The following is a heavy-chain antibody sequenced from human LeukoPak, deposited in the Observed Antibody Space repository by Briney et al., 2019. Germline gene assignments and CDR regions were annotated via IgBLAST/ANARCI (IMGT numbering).Heavy chain of an antibody. V-gene: IGHV6-1*01. J-gene: IGHJ3*02. CDR1: GDSVSSNNAA. CDR3: ARDPTSGGPLPDAFDI. D-gene: IGHD2-15*01. Sequence: KTSQTLSLTCAISGDSVSSNNAAWNWIRQSPSRGLEWLGRTYYRSKWYNDYAVSVKSRITINADTSKNQFSLHLNSVSPEDTAVYYCARDPTSGGPLPDAFDIWGQGTMVTVSS. CDR2: TYYRSKWYN.